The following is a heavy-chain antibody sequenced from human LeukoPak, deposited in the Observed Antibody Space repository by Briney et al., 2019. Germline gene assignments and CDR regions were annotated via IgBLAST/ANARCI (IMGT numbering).Heavy chain of an antibody. J-gene: IGHJ4*02. CDR2: IYYSGTT. CDR1: GGSISSSPYY. D-gene: IGHD2-2*01. V-gene: IGHV4-39*07. Sequence: SETLSLTCTVSGGSISSSPYYWGWIRQPPGKGLEWIGSIYYSGTTHYSPSLESRVTISVDTSKNQFSLKLSSVTAADTAVYYCARDGGGIVVVPTTRREYYFDFWGQGTLVTVSS. CDR3: ARDGGGIVVVPTTRREYYFDF.